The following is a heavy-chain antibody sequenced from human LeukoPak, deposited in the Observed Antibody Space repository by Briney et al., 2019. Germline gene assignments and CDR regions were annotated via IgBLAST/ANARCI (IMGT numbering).Heavy chain of an antibody. Sequence: GGSLRLSCAVSGFRFGFSFSNYAMSWVRQAPGKGLEFVSAISFSGGSTYYAESVKGRFTISRDNSKKTLNLQMNSLRAEDTAVYYCAPGGPGDYFEFWGQGTLVTVSS. J-gene: IGHJ4*02. V-gene: IGHV3-23*01. CDR2: ISFSGGST. D-gene: IGHD3-10*01. CDR1: GFRFGFSFSNYA. CDR3: APGGPGDYFEF.